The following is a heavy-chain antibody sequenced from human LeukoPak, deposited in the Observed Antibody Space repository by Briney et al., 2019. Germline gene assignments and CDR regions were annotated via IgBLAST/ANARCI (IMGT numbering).Heavy chain of an antibody. J-gene: IGHJ4*02. V-gene: IGHV3-33*08. CDR1: GLTFNNYW. CDR3: ARDLYYDSSGYYYPPHY. CDR2: IWYDGSNK. Sequence: PGGSLRLSCAASGLTFNNYWMHWVRQAPGKGLEWVAVIWYDGSNKYYADSVKGRFTISRDNSKNTLYLQMNSLRAEDTAVYYCARDLYYDSSGYYYPPHYWGQGTLVTVSS. D-gene: IGHD3-22*01.